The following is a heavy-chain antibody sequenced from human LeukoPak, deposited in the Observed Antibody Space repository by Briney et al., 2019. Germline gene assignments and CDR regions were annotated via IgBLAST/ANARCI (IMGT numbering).Heavy chain of an antibody. CDR2: ISAYNGNT. V-gene: IGHV1-18*01. J-gene: IGHJ4*02. D-gene: IGHD3-22*01. CDR1: GYTFTSYG. Sequence: ASVKVSCKASGYTFTSYGISWVRQAPGQGLEWMGWISAYNGNTNYAQKLQGRVTMTTDTSTSTAYMELRSLRSDDTAVYYCARGHYYYDSSGHSYWGQGTLVTVSS. CDR3: ARGHYYYDSSGHSY.